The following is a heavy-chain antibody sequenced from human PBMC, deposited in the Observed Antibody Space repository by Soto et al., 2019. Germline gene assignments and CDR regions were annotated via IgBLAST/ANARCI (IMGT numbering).Heavy chain of an antibody. CDR3: ARDIKQWLVKYYFDY. V-gene: IGHV3-30-3*01. CDR1: GFTFSSYA. CDR2: ISYDGSNK. D-gene: IGHD6-19*01. Sequence: HPGGSLRLSCAASGFTFSSYAMHWVRQAPGKGLEWVAVISYDGSNKYYADSVKGRFTISRDNSKNTLYLQMNSLRAEDTAVYYCARDIKQWLVKYYFDYWGQGTLVTVSS. J-gene: IGHJ4*02.